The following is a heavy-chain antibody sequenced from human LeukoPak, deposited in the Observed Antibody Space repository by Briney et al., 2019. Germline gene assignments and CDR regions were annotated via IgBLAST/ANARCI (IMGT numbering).Heavy chain of an antibody. CDR1: GFPFSSYG. Sequence: GGSLRLSCAASGFPFSSYGMHWVRQAPGKGPEWVAVISHDGSNKYYEDSVKGRFTISRDNSKNTLYLQMNSLRAEDTAVYYCARPVAGKGLVDYWGQGTLVTVSS. V-gene: IGHV3-30*03. CDR2: ISHDGSNK. CDR3: ARPVAGKGLVDY. J-gene: IGHJ4*02. D-gene: IGHD6-19*01.